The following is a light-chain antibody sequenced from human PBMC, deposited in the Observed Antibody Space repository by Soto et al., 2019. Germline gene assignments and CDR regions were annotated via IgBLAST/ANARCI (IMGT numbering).Light chain of an antibody. V-gene: IGLV2-14*01. CDR3: SSYTSSSLV. Sequence: QSALTQPASVSGSPGQSTTISCTGTSSDVGGYNYVSWYQQHPGKAPKLMIYEVSNRPSGVSNRFSGSKSGNTASLTISGLQAEDEADYYCSSYTSSSLVFGGGTKVTVL. J-gene: IGLJ2*01. CDR1: SSDVGGYNY. CDR2: EVS.